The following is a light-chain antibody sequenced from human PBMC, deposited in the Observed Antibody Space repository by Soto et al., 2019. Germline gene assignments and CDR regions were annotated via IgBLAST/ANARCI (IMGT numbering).Light chain of an antibody. CDR3: SSYTSLTSVV. Sequence: QSALTQPASVSGSPGQSITISCTGTSSDVGGYNYVSWYQQHPGKAPKVMIYDVSNRPSGVSNRFSSSKSGNTASLTISGLQAEDEADYYCSSYTSLTSVVFGGGTKLTVL. CDR2: DVS. V-gene: IGLV2-14*03. J-gene: IGLJ2*01. CDR1: SSDVGGYNY.